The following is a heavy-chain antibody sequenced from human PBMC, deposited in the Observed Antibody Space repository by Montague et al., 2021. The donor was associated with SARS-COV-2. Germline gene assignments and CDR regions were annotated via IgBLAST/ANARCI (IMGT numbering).Heavy chain of an antibody. V-gene: IGHV4-34*01. CDR2: VDRSGTA. CDR3: ARGRDSGTYVETKYYYQYALDA. CDR1: DGSVSAYF. D-gene: IGHD3-10*01. Sequence: SETLSLTCAFSDGSVSAYFWSWIRQLPGKGLEWIGHVDRSGTANXSPSLQSRLTLSVDTSNNQFSLNLTSVTATDTATYYCARGRDSGTYVETKYYYQYALDAWGQGTMVTVSS. J-gene: IGHJ6*02.